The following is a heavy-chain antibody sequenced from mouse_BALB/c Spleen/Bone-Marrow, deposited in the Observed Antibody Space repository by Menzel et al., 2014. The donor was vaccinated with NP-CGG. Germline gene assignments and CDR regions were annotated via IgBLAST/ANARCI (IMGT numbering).Heavy chain of an antibody. J-gene: IGHJ2*01. CDR2: IDPENGDT. CDR1: GFNIKDYY. V-gene: IGHV14-4*02. CDR3: NEGYGIYGY. Sequence: VQLQQSGAELVRSGASVKLSCTASGFNIKDYYMHWVKQRPEQGLEWIGWIDPENGDTEYAPKFQGKATMTADTSSNTAYLQLSSLTSEDTAVYYCNEGYGIYGYWGQGTTLTVSS. D-gene: IGHD2-10*02.